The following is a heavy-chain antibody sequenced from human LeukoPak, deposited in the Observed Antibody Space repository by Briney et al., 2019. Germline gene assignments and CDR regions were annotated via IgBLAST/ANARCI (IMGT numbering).Heavy chain of an antibody. Sequence: GGSLRLSCATAGFTFSSYAMTWVRKAPGKGLGWVSSISGSGGSTYYADSVKGRSTISRDNSKNTLYLQMNSLRAEDTAVYYCAKDQWDGWLDAFDISGQGTMVTISS. D-gene: IGHD2-15*01. CDR3: AKDQWDGWLDAFDI. CDR2: ISGSGGST. CDR1: GFTFSSYA. V-gene: IGHV3-23*01. J-gene: IGHJ3*02.